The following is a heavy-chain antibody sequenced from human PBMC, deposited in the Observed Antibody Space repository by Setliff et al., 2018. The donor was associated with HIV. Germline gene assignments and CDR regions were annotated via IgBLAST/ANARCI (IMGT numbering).Heavy chain of an antibody. CDR2: MFYTGSA. CDR1: GGSISSSSYY. V-gene: IGHV4-39*01. J-gene: IGHJ3*02. CDR3: ARGEPTYYYDSSGYFGAFDI. D-gene: IGHD3-22*01. Sequence: SETLSLTCTVSGGSISSSSYYWGWVRQPPGKGLEWIGTMFYTGSAYYTPSLKSRVTISVDTSKNQFSLKLSSVTAADTAVYYCARGEPTYYYDSSGYFGAFDIWGQGTMVTVSS.